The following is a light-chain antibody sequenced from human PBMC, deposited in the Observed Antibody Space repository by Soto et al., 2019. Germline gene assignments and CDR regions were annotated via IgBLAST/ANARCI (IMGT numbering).Light chain of an antibody. CDR2: DTS. CDR3: LLSYSGALCV. V-gene: IGLV7-46*01. Sequence: QAVVTQEPSLTVSPGGTVTLTCGSSTGAVTSGHYPYWFQQKPGQAPRTLIYDTSNKHSWTPARFSGSLLGGKAALTLSGAQPEDEAEYYCLLSYSGALCVFGTVTKLTVL. J-gene: IGLJ1*01. CDR1: TGAVTSGHY.